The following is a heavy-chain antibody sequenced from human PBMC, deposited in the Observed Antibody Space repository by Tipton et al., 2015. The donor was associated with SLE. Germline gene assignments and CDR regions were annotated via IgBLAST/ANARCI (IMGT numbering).Heavy chain of an antibody. D-gene: IGHD3-9*01. V-gene: IGHV3-11*01. CDR3: AREGILTGGFDP. J-gene: IGHJ5*02. CDR2: ISGSGKTI. Sequence: SLRLSCAAPGFTFSDYYMTWIRQAPGEGLEWVSYISGSGKTIYYADSVKGRFTISRDDAKNSLYLQMNSLRVEDTAVYYCAREGILTGGFDPWGQGTLVTVSS. CDR1: GFTFSDYY.